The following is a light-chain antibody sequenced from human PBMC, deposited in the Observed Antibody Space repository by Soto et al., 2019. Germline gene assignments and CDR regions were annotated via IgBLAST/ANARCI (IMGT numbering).Light chain of an antibody. Sequence: QSALTQPASVSGSPGQSITISCTGTSSDVGGYNYVSWYQQHPGKAPKLMIYEVSNRPSGVSNRFSGSKSGNTAYLTISGLQAEDEAEYYCSSYTSSSIDYVFGTGTKLTVL. CDR3: SSYTSSSIDYV. CDR1: SSDVGGYNY. CDR2: EVS. J-gene: IGLJ1*01. V-gene: IGLV2-14*01.